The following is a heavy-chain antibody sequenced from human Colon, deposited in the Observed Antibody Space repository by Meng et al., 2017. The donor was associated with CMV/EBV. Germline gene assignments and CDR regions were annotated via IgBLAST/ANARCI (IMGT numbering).Heavy chain of an antibody. CDR1: GVDVSGYY. Sequence: GGSLRLSCAASGVDVSGYYMSWVRQAPGKGLEWVAYMSTAGRAYYADSVEGRFTISRDKSRNTLDLQLNSLTAEDTAVYYCARVIRFSPVGYFDYWGQGTLVTVSS. D-gene: IGHD3-3*01. CDR3: ARVIRFSPVGYFDY. V-gene: IGHV3-53*01. J-gene: IGHJ4*02. CDR2: MSTAGRA.